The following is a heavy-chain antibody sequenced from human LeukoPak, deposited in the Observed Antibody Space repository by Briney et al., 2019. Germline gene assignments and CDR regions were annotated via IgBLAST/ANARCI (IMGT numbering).Heavy chain of an antibody. V-gene: IGHV3-11*01. J-gene: IGHJ4*02. CDR2: IRGSGNTI. Sequence: GGSLRLSCAASGFTFSDYDMNWIRQVPGKGLEWVSYIRGSGNTIYYADSVKGRFTISRDTAKSSLFLQMNSLRVEDTAVYYCARTALHSRADFDYWGQGTLVTVSS. CDR3: ARTALHSRADFDY. CDR1: GFTFSDYD. D-gene: IGHD6-13*01.